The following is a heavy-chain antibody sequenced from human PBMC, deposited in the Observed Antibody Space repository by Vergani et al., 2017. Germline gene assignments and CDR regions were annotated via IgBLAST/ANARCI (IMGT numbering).Heavy chain of an antibody. CDR2: ISGSGGST. V-gene: IGHV3-23*01. Sequence: EVQLLESGGGLVQPGGSLRLSCAASGFTFSSYAMSWVRQAPGKGLEWVSAISGSGGSTYYADSVKGRFTISRDNSKNTLYLQMNSLRAEDTAVYYCAKSSVTYYYDSSGYTPLEYWGQGTLVTVSS. D-gene: IGHD3-22*01. CDR3: AKSSVTYYYDSSGYTPLEY. J-gene: IGHJ4*02. CDR1: GFTFSSYA.